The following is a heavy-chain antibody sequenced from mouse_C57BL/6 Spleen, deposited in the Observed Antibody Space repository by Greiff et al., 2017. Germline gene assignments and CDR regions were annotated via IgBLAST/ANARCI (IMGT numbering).Heavy chain of an antibody. Sequence: VRPGASVTLSCKASGYTFTDYEMHWVKQTPVHGLEWIGAIDPETGGTAYNQKFKGKAILTADKSSSTAYMELRSLTSEDSAVYYCTRYWDWFAYWGQGTLVTVSA. CDR2: IDPETGGT. CDR1: GYTFTDYE. CDR3: TRYWDWFAY. V-gene: IGHV1-15*01. D-gene: IGHD4-1*01. J-gene: IGHJ3*01.